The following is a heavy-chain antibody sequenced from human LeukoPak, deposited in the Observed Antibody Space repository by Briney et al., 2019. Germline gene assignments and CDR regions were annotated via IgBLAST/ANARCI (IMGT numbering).Heavy chain of an antibody. V-gene: IGHV3-21*01. CDR1: GFTFSSYS. D-gene: IGHD3-22*01. CDR3: ARHYDSSGYYQLYYYYYMDV. Sequence: GGSLRLSCAASGFTFSSYSMNWVRQAPGKGLEWVSSISSSSSYIYYADSVKGRFTISRDNAKNSLYLQMNSLRAEDTAVYYCARHYDSSGYYQLYYYYYMDVWGKGTKVTVSS. J-gene: IGHJ6*03. CDR2: ISSSSSYI.